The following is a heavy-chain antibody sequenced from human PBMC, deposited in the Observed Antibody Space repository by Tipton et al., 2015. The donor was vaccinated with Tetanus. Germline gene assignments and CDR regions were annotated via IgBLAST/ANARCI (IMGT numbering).Heavy chain of an antibody. CDR3: ARGGSYSYGPRGFDL. V-gene: IGHV4-61*08. D-gene: IGHD5-18*01. J-gene: IGHJ2*01. CDR1: GGSVRSGDYS. CDR2: VSYSGRT. Sequence: TLSLTCTVSGGSVRSGDYSWNWIRQPPGKGLEWLAYVSYSGRTNSNYSLKSRITISQDTSKNQFSLRLTSLTVADTAVYYCARGGSYSYGPRGFDLWGRGTLVTVSS.